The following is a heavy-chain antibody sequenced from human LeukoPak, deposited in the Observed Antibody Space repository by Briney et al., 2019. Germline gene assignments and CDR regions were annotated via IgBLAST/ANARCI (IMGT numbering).Heavy chain of an antibody. Sequence: GASLRLSCAASGFTFSTYAMSWVRHAPGKGLECVSAISVSGGDTFYADSVRGRLTISRDNSMNTLYLQMNSLRAEDTDMYYCAKHSGNYFFDHWGQGTLVTVSA. J-gene: IGHJ4*02. D-gene: IGHD1-26*01. V-gene: IGHV3-23*01. CDR1: GFTFSTYA. CDR3: AKHSGNYFFDH. CDR2: ISVSGGDT.